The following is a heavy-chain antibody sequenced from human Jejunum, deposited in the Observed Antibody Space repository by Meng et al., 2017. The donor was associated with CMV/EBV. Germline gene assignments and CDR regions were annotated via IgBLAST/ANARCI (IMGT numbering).Heavy chain of an antibody. CDR2: IYAGAGA. CDR3: TSARLEAIRGYFYHHGMDV. CDR1: SSYQ. J-gene: IGHJ6*02. D-gene: IGHD1-1*01. Sequence: SSYQMRWVRQAPGRGLEWVSYIYAGAGADYADSVKGRFTISRDNSRNTVYLQMNNLRAEDTAVYYCTSARLEAIRGYFYHHGMDVWGPGTTVTVSS. V-gene: IGHV3-53*01.